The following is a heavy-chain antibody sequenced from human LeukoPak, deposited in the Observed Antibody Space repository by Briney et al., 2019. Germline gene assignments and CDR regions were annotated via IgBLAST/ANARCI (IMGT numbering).Heavy chain of an antibody. CDR1: GGSISSSSYY. V-gene: IGHV4-39*01. J-gene: IGHJ1*01. D-gene: IGHD6-13*01. Sequence: SETLSLTCTVSGGSISSSSYYWGWIRQPPGKGLEWIGSIYYSGSTYYNPSLKSRVTISVDTSKNQFSLKLSSVTAADTAVYYCARLPPGGYSSSWLYFQHWGQGTLVTVSS. CDR2: IYYSGST. CDR3: ARLPPGGYSSSWLYFQH.